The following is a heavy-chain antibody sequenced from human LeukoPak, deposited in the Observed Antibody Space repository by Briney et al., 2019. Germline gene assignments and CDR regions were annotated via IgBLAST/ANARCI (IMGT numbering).Heavy chain of an antibody. J-gene: IGHJ5*02. CDR1: GGTFSSYA. D-gene: IGHD3-10*01. Sequence: SVKVSCKASGGTFSSYAISWVRQAPGQGLEWMGGIIPIFGTANYAQKFQGRVTITADESTSTAYMELSSLRSEDTAVYYCATCITMVRGVLNWFDPWGQGTLVPVSS. CDR3: ATCITMVRGVLNWFDP. CDR2: IIPIFGTA. V-gene: IGHV1-69*01.